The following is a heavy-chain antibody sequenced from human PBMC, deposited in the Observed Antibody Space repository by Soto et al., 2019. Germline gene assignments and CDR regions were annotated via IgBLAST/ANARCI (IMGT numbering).Heavy chain of an antibody. J-gene: IGHJ4*02. CDR3: TKDVAGDIGADF. D-gene: IGHD6-19*01. CDR2: IKTSDDAT. V-gene: IGHV3-23*05. Sequence: PAGSLRLSCAASGFSFSNCAMSWVRQAPGKGLEWVSTIKTSDDATFNAEPGKGRFTTSNDDSKNTMYLQMNSMGAEDTATYYCTKDVAGDIGADFWGQGTPVTVSS. CDR1: GFSFSNCA.